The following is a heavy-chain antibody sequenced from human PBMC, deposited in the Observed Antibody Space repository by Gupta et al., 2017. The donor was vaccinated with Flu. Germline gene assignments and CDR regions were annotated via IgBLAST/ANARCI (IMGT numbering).Heavy chain of an antibody. CDR2: ISYDGINK. CDR3: AKQQKRYQLIPTYYMDV. CDR1: GFTFDDFG. V-gene: IGHV3-30*18. D-gene: IGHD2-2*01. J-gene: IGHJ6*03. Sequence: QVHLVESGGGVVQPGRSLTLSCAASGFTFDDFGIHWVRQAPGKGLEWVAVISYDGINKYYADSVKGRFTISRDNSKNTLYLQMNSLRAEDTAVYHCAKQQKRYQLIPTYYMDVWGKGTTVTVSS.